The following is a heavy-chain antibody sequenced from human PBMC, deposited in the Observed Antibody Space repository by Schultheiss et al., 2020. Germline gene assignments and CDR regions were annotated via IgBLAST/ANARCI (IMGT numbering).Heavy chain of an antibody. CDR1: GFTFSSYD. V-gene: IGHV3-13*01. D-gene: IGHD3-10*01. CDR3: ARGFGSGSTRWGDY. J-gene: IGHJ4*02. Sequence: GESLKISCAASGFTFSSYDMHWVRQPTGKGLEWVSGIATGGDTYYPGSVKGRFTISRENVKNSLYLQMNSLRAEDTAVYYCARGFGSGSTRWGDYWGQGILVTVSS. CDR2: IATGGDT.